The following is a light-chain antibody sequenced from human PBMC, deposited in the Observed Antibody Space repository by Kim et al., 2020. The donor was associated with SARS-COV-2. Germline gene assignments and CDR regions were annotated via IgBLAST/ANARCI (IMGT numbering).Light chain of an antibody. V-gene: IGLV3-1*01. Sequence: SYELTQPPSVSVSPGQTASITCSGDKLGDKYACWYQQKPGQSPVLVIYQDSKRPSGIPERFSGSNSGNTATLTISGTQAMDEADYYCQAWDSSTHWVFGGGTQLPVL. CDR2: QDS. J-gene: IGLJ3*02. CDR1: KLGDKY. CDR3: QAWDSSTHWV.